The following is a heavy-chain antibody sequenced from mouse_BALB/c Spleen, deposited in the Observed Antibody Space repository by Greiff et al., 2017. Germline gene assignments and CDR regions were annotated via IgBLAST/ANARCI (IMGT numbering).Heavy chain of an antibody. V-gene: IGHV3-6*02. CDR3: ARADDYFDY. CDR1: GYSITSGYY. J-gene: IGHJ2*01. CDR2: ISYDGSN. Sequence: EVKLLESGPGLVKPSQSLSLTCSVTGYSITSGYYWNWIRQFPGNKLEWMGYISYDGSNNYNPSLKNRISITRDTSKNQCFLKLNSVTTEDTATYYCARADDYFDYWGQGTTLTVSS. D-gene: IGHD2-3*01.